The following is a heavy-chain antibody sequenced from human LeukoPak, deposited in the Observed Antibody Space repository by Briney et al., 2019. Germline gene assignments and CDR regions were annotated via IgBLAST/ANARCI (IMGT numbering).Heavy chain of an antibody. D-gene: IGHD1-1*01. CDR1: GGSLSGYY. CDR2: INYRGST. V-gene: IGHV4-34*01. J-gene: IGHJ4*02. CDR3: ARQNWNDYY. Sequence: SETLSLTCAVYGGSLSGYYWSWIRQPPGKGLEWIGEINYRGSTNYNPSLKSRVTISLGTSKNQFSLKLSSVTAADTAVYYCARQNWNDYYWGQGTLVTVSS.